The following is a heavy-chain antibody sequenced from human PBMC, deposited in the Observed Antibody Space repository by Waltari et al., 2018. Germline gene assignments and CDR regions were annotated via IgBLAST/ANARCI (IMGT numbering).Heavy chain of an antibody. J-gene: IGHJ5*02. V-gene: IGHV3-49*03. D-gene: IGHD3-9*01. CDR3: SREQNFEIINWFDP. Sequence: QLVESGGGSIQAGGSLTLSCTTSGFTFGGFALRWFRQAPGKGLEWVGFIRSKTYGETREYAATVKRRFTISRDDSKGIAYLQMNNLKVEDTAVYYCSREQNFEIINWFDPWGPGTLVTVSS. CDR1: GFTFGGFA. CDR2: IRSKTYGETR.